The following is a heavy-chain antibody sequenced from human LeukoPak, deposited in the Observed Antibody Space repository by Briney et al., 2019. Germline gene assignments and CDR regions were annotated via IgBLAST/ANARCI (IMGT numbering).Heavy chain of an antibody. CDR3: ARDHVRFIRRRNNVFDI. CDR2: ISQNGDS. D-gene: IGHD1-14*01. CDR1: GGSLSFYY. Sequence: SETLSLTCGVSGGSLSFYYWSWIRQSPGKGLEWIAEISQNGDSNYNMSLKSRVTISLDKSKNQVSLKLSSVTAADTAVYYCARDHVRFIRRRNNVFDIWGQGTMVTVSS. J-gene: IGHJ3*02. V-gene: IGHV4-34*01.